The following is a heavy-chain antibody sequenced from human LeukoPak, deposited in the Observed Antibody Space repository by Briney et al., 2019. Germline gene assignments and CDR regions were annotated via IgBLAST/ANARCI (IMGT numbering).Heavy chain of an antibody. Sequence: ASVKVSCKASGYTFTSYGISWVRQAPGQGLEWMGWISAYNGNTNYAQKLQGRVTMTTDTSTSTAYMELRSLRSDDTAVYYCARDQITMVRGVKNWFGSWGQGTLVTVSS. CDR1: GYTFTSYG. CDR2: ISAYNGNT. CDR3: ARDQITMVRGVKNWFGS. V-gene: IGHV1-18*04. J-gene: IGHJ5*01. D-gene: IGHD3-10*01.